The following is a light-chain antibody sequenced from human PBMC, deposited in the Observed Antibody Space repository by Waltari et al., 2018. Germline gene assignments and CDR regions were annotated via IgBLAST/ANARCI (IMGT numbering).Light chain of an antibody. CDR3: MQTLQIPWT. Sequence: IVMTQSLLSLPVTPGEPASISCRSSQSLLHIHGSKYLNWYLQKPGQSPQLLIYLGSNRASGVPDRFSGSESGTDFTLKISSVEAEDVGVYYCMQTLQIPWTFGQGTKVEIK. CDR1: QSLLHIHGSKY. J-gene: IGKJ1*01. CDR2: LGS. V-gene: IGKV2-28*01.